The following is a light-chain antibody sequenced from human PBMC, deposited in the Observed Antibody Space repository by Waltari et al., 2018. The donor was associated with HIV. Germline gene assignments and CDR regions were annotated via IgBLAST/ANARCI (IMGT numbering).Light chain of an antibody. J-gene: IGLJ3*02. Sequence: SVLTQPPSASGTPGQRVTIPCSGSSSNIGTNTVHWYQPLPGSAPKLLIYSNNQRPSGVPDRFSASKSGTSASLAISGLRSEDEAEYYCAAWDENLNGLFGGGTKLTVL. CDR1: SSNIGTNT. CDR2: SNN. CDR3: AAWDENLNGL. V-gene: IGLV1-44*01.